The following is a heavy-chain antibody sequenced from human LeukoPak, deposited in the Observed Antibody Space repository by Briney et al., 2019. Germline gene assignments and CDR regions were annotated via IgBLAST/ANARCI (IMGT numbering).Heavy chain of an antibody. V-gene: IGHV1-69*05. CDR2: IIPIFGTA. J-gene: IGHJ5*02. D-gene: IGHD6-19*01. Sequence: SVKVSCKASGGTFSSYAISWVRQAPGQGLEWMGGIIPIFGTANYAQKFQGRVTITTDESTSTAYMELSSLRSEDAAAYYCARSPRIAVAGTGWFDPWGQGTLVTVSS. CDR1: GGTFSSYA. CDR3: ARSPRIAVAGTGWFDP.